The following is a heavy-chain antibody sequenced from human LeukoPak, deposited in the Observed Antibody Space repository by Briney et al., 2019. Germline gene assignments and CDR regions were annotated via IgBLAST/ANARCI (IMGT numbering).Heavy chain of an antibody. Sequence: GRSLRLSCAASGFTFSSYAMHWVRQAPGKGLEWVAVISYDGSNKYYADSVKGRFTISKDNSKNTLSLQMNSLRAEDTAVFFCAKDLRYCSGTSCYEASGMDVWGQGTTVTVSS. CDR1: GFTFSSYA. CDR3: AKDLRYCSGTSCYEASGMDV. CDR2: ISYDGSNK. D-gene: IGHD2-2*01. V-gene: IGHV3-30-3*01. J-gene: IGHJ6*02.